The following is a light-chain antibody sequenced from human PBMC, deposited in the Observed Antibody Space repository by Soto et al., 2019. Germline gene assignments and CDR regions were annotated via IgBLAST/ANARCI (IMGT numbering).Light chain of an antibody. CDR3: SSYSSSNTLPYV. J-gene: IGLJ1*01. Sequence: QSALTQPASVSGSRGQSITISCTGTSSDVGGYNFVSWYQQYPGKAPKLTIYDVTHRSSGVSERFSGSKSGNTASLTISGLQAEDEADYYCSSYSSSNTLPYVFGSGTKVTVL. V-gene: IGLV2-14*03. CDR1: SSDVGGYNF. CDR2: DVT.